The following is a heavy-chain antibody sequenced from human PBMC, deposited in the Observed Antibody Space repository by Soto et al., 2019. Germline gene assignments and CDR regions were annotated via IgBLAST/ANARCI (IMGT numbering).Heavy chain of an antibody. CDR1: GFTFSSYA. Sequence: EVQLLESGGGLVQPGGSLRLSCAASGFTFSSYAMSWVRQAPGKGLEWVSAISSSSGSTYYADSVKGRFTISRDNSKNMLYLQMNSLRVEDTAVYYCVPTAGGGMDVWGQGTTVTVSS. D-gene: IGHD2-15*01. CDR2: ISSSSGST. V-gene: IGHV3-23*01. J-gene: IGHJ6*02. CDR3: VPTAGGGMDV.